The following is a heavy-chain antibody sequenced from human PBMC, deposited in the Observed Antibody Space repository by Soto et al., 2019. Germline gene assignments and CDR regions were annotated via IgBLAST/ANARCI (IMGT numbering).Heavy chain of an antibody. CDR1: GFTFSSYW. Sequence: AGGSLRLSCAASGFTFSSYWMSWVRQAPGKGLEWVANIKQDGSEKYYVDSVKGRFTISRDNAKNSLHLQMNSLRAEDTAVYYCARDGPTGYFDWIDYWGQGTLVTVSS. V-gene: IGHV3-7*03. D-gene: IGHD3-9*01. CDR2: IKQDGSEK. J-gene: IGHJ4*02. CDR3: ARDGPTGYFDWIDY.